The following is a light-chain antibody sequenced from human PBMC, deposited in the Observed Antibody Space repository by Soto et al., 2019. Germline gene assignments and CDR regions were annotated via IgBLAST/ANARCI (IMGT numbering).Light chain of an antibody. V-gene: IGKV3-20*01. Sequence: EIVLTQSPGTLSLSPGERATPSCRASQSVSSSYLAWYQQKPGQAPRLLIYGASSRATGIQDRFSGSGSGTDLTLTTSRLEPEDFAVYYCQQYGSPPLYTFGQGTKLEIK. CDR2: GAS. CDR3: QQYGSPPLYT. CDR1: QSVSSSY. J-gene: IGKJ2*01.